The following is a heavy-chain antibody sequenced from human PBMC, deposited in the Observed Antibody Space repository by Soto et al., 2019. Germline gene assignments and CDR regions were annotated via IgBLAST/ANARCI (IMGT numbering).Heavy chain of an antibody. CDR3: ASEVRDLEYSSTARCFDY. D-gene: IGHD6-6*01. CDR1: GGSISSYY. Sequence: SETLSLTCTVSGGSISSYYWIWIRQPPGKGLEWIGHIHSSGSTNYNPSLKSRVTMSVDTSKNQFSLKLSSVTAADTAGYYCASEVRDLEYSSTARCFDYWGQGTLVTVSS. CDR2: IHSSGST. V-gene: IGHV4-4*07. J-gene: IGHJ4*02.